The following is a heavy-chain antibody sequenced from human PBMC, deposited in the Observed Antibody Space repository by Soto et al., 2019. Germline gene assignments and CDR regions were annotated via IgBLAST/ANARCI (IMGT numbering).Heavy chain of an antibody. D-gene: IGHD3-22*01. J-gene: IGHJ5*02. V-gene: IGHV3-7*03. CDR2: IKQDGSEK. CDR3: ARVNTMIVVVMPSWLDP. CDR1: GFTFSSYW. Sequence: GGSLRLSCAASGFTFSSYWMSWVRQAPGKGLEWVANIKQDGSEKYYVDSVKGRFTISRDNAKNSLYLQMNSLRAEDTAVYYCARVNTMIVVVMPSWLDPWGQGTLVTVSS.